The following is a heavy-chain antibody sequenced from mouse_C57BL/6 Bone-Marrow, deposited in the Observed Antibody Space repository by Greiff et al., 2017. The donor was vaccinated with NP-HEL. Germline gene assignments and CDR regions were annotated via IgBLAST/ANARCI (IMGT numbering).Heavy chain of an antibody. CDR2: IYPGDGDT. CDR3: AREDYYSSRGVDY. CDR1: GYAFSSSW. Sequence: QVQLQQSGPELVKPGASVKISCKASGYAFSSSWMNWVKQRPGKGLEWIGRIYPGDGDTNYNGKFKGKATLTADKSSSTAYMQLSSLTSEDSAVYFCAREDYYSSRGVDYWGQGTLVTVSA. J-gene: IGHJ3*01. D-gene: IGHD1-1*01. V-gene: IGHV1-82*01.